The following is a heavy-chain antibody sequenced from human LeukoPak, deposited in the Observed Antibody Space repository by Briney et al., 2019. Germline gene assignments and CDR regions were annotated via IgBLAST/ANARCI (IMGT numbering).Heavy chain of an antibody. CDR3: ASVDYNWNYFHY. V-gene: IGHV4-39*01. Sequence: PSETLSLTCTVSGGSINSRNYFWGWIRQPPGKGLEWIGSIKYSGSTYYKPSLQSRVTISVDTSKSQFSLKLSSVTAADTAVYHCASVDYNWNYFHYWGQGTLVTVSS. CDR2: IKYSGST. J-gene: IGHJ4*02. CDR1: GGSINSRNYF. D-gene: IGHD1-20*01.